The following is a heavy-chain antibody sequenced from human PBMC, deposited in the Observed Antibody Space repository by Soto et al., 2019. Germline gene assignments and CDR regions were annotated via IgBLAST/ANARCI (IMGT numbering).Heavy chain of an antibody. J-gene: IGHJ6*03. D-gene: IGHD6-19*01. V-gene: IGHV4-59*08. Sequence: QVQLQESGPGLVKPSETLSLTCTVSGGSISSYYWSWIRQPPGKGLEWIGYIYYSGSTNYNPSLKSRVTISVDTSKNQCSLKLSSVTAADTAVYYCARRRVAVAGTGYYYYMDVWGKGTTVTVSS. CDR1: GGSISSYY. CDR2: IYYSGST. CDR3: ARRRVAVAGTGYYYYMDV.